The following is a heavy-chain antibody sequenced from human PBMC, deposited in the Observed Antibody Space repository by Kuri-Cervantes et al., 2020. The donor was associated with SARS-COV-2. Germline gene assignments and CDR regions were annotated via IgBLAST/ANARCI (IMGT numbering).Heavy chain of an antibody. CDR1: GYTFTTYA. J-gene: IGHJ5*02. D-gene: IGHD2-15*01. CDR2: IIPIFGTA. Sequence: SVKVSCKTSGYTFTTYAIIWVRQAPGQGLEWIGGIIPIFGTANYAQKFQGRVTITTDESTSTAYMELSSLRSEDTAVYYCARGHPRYCSGGSCGGGGPNWFDPWGQGTLVTVSS. CDR3: ARGHPRYCSGGSCGGGGPNWFDP. V-gene: IGHV1-69*05.